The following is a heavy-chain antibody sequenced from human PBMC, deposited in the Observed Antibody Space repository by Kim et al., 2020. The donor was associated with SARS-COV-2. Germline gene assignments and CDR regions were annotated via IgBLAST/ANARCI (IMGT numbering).Heavy chain of an antibody. Sequence: SETLSLTCTVSGGSISSSSYYWGWIRQPPGKGLEWIGSIYYSGSTYYNPSLKSRVTISVDTSKNQFSLKLSSVTAADTAVYYCARDPTNHKNSYGITPEDYWGQGTLVTVSS. CDR1: GGSISSSSYY. V-gene: IGHV4-39*07. CDR2: IYYSGST. D-gene: IGHD5-18*01. J-gene: IGHJ4*02. CDR3: ARDPTNHKNSYGITPEDY.